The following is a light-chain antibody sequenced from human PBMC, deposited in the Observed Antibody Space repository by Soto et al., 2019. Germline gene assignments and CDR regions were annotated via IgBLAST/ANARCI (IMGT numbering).Light chain of an antibody. CDR2: DIS. Sequence: MTQYPATLSVSPVERATLSCRASQSVSSELAWYQQKPGQAPRLLIYDISSRATGIPDRFSGSVSGTDFTLTITRLEPEDFAVFYCQQYGSSEIIFGQGTRLEIK. J-gene: IGKJ5*01. V-gene: IGKV3-20*01. CDR3: QQYGSSEII. CDR1: QSVSSE.